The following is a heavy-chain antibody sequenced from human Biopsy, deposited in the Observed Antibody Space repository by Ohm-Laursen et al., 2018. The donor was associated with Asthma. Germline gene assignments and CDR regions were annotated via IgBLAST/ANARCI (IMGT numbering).Heavy chain of an antibody. D-gene: IGHD6-13*01. V-gene: IGHV3-9*01. CDR1: GFTFDDYA. CDR2: VSWNSGSI. J-gene: IGHJ4*02. CDR3: VKDIRLQLWGFDS. Sequence: RSLRLSCAAFGFTFDDYAMYWVRQAPGKGLEWVSGVSWNSGSIDYADSVKGRFTISRDNAKNSLYLQMNSLRGADTALYYCVKDIRLQLWGFDSWGQGTLVTVSS.